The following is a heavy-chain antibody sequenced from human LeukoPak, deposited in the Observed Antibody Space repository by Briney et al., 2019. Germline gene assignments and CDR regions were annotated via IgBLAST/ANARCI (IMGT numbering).Heavy chain of an antibody. V-gene: IGHV4-59*01. Sequence: SETLSLTCTVSGGSISSYYWGWIRQPPGKGLEWIAYIYYSGSTHYNPSLTCRVTISVDTSKNQFSLKLSSVTAADTAVYYCARSPLLGYCSGGSCNWFDPWGQGTLVTVSS. CDR2: IYYSGST. J-gene: IGHJ5*02. CDR3: ARSPLLGYCSGGSCNWFDP. D-gene: IGHD2-15*01. CDR1: GGSISSYY.